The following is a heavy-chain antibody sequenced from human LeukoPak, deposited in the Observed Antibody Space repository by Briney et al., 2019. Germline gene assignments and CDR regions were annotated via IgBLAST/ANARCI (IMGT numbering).Heavy chain of an antibody. CDR1: GFTVSSNY. D-gene: IGHD6-13*01. V-gene: IGHV3-66*02. Sequence: GGSLRLSCAASGFTVSSNYMSWVRQAPGKGLEWVSFINSDGSTYYADSVKGRFTISRDNSKNTLYLQMNSLRAEDTAVYYCAKARQQLVLDLAGYWGQGTLVTVSS. CDR3: AKARQQLVLDLAGY. CDR2: INSDGST. J-gene: IGHJ4*02.